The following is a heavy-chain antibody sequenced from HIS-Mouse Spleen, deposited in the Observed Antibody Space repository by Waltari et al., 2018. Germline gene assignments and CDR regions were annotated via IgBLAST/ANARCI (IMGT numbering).Heavy chain of an antibody. Sequence: QVQLVQSGAEVKKPGASVKVSCKASGYTFTSYDSNWVRQATGQGLEWMGWMNPNSGNTGYAQKFQGRVTMTRNTSISTAYMELSSLRSEDKAVYYCARGHDYSNYFDYWGQGTLVTVSS. J-gene: IGHJ4*02. CDR3: ARGHDYSNYFDY. CDR2: MNPNSGNT. CDR1: GYTFTSYD. D-gene: IGHD4-4*01. V-gene: IGHV1-8*01.